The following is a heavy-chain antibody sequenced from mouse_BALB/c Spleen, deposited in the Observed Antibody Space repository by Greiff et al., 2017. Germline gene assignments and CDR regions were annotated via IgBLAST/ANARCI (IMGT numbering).Heavy chain of an antibody. D-gene: IGHD1-2*01. Sequence: VQLKESGPSLVKPSQTLSLTCSVTGDSITSGYWNWIRKFPGNKLEYMGYISYSGSTYYNPSLKSRISITRDTSKNQYYLQLNSVTTEDTATYYCARITTATHWYFDVWGAGTTVTVSS. CDR1: GDSITSGY. V-gene: IGHV3-8*02. CDR3: ARITTATHWYFDV. J-gene: IGHJ1*01. CDR2: ISYSGST.